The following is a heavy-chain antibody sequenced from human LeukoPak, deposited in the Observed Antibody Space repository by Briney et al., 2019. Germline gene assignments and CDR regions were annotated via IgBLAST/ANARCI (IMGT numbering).Heavy chain of an antibody. CDR2: IYYSGST. D-gene: IGHD3/OR15-3a*01. J-gene: IGHJ4*02. CDR3: ARGRPDFWTNFYTYFLDS. Sequence: SETLSLTCAVYGGSFSGYYWSWIRQPPGKGLEWIGYIYYSGSTNYNPSLKSRVAISLDTSENQFSLKLSSVTAADTAIYYCARGRPDFWTNFYTYFLDSWGQGTLVTVSS. CDR1: GGSFSGYY. V-gene: IGHV4-59*01.